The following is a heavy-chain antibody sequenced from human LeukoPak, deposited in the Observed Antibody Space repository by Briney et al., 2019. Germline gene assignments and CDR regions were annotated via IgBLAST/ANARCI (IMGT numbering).Heavy chain of an antibody. D-gene: IGHD6-13*01. CDR3: AREGGAAAGPDYYYYMDV. J-gene: IGHJ6*03. CDR1: GFTFSSYG. Sequence: GGSLRLSCAASGFTFSSYGMHWVRQAPGKGLAWVAFIRYDGSNKYYADSVKGRFTISRDNAKNSLYLQMNSLRAEDTAVYYCAREGGAAAGPDYYYYMDVWGRGTTVTVSS. V-gene: IGHV3-30*02. CDR2: IRYDGSNK.